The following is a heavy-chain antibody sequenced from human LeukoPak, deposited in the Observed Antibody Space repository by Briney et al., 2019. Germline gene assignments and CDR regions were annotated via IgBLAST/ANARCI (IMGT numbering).Heavy chain of an antibody. CDR3: AKAGPRWLQSEH. CDR1: GFTFSSYA. J-gene: IGHJ4*02. D-gene: IGHD5-24*01. V-gene: IGHV3-23*01. Sequence: GESLKISCAASGFTFSSYAMSWVRQAPGKGLEWVSAISGSGGSTYYADSVKGRFTISRDNSKNTLYLQMNSLRAEDTAVYYCAKAGPRWLQSEHWGQGTLVTVSS. CDR2: ISGSGGST.